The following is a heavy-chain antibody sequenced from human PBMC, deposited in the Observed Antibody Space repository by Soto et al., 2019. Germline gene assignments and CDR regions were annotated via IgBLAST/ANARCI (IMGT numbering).Heavy chain of an antibody. CDR1: GGSISSDNW. J-gene: IGHJ5*02. V-gene: IGHV4-4*02. Sequence: QVQLQESGPGLVKPSGTLSLTCAVSGGSISSDNWWSWVRQPPGKGMEWIGEIYHSGSTNYNPSLTSLVTISVDTSKNQLSLKLSSVTAADTAVYYCVKAVGSNCFDPWGQGTLVTVSS. CDR2: IYHSGST. D-gene: IGHD2-15*01. CDR3: VKAVGSNCFDP.